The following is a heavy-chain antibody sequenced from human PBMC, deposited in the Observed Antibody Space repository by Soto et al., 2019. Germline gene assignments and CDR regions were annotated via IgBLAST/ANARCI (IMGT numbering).Heavy chain of an antibody. CDR3: ARDSLRFLEWLLYHSYYYGMDV. CDR2: ISAYNGNT. Sequence: QVQLVQSGAEVKKPGASVKVSCKASGYTFTSYGISWVRQAPGQGLEWMGWISAYNGNTNYAQKLQGRVTMTTDTSTSXDYLEXXSLRSDDTPVYYCARDSLRFLEWLLYHSYYYGMDVWGQGTTVTVSS. V-gene: IGHV1-18*01. J-gene: IGHJ6*02. D-gene: IGHD3-3*01. CDR1: GYTFTSYG.